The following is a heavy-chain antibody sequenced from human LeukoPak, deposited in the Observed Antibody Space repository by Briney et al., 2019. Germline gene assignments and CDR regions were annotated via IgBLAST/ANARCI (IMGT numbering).Heavy chain of an antibody. CDR2: ISYDGSNK. D-gene: IGHD3-22*01. V-gene: IGHV3-30-3*01. CDR1: GFTFSSYD. CDR3: ARAPVIVMHDWYFDL. Sequence: GGSLRLSCAASGFTFSSYDMHWVRQAPGKGLEWVAVISYDGSNKYYADSVKGRFTISRDNSKNTLYLQMNSLRAEDTAVYYCARAPVIVMHDWYFDLWGRGTLVTVSS. J-gene: IGHJ2*01.